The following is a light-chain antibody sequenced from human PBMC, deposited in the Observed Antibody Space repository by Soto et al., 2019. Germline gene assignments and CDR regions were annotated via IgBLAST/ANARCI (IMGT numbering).Light chain of an antibody. V-gene: IGLV2-14*01. CDR1: SSDVGGYNY. CDR2: EVS. J-gene: IGLJ1*01. CDR3: SSYTSSRAYV. Sequence: TPPASVSGSRGQSISISCPGTSSDVGGYNYVSWYQQQSGKAPKLMIHEVSNRPSGVSNRFSGSKSGNTASLTISGLQAEDEADYYCSSYTSSRAYVFGIGTKVTVL.